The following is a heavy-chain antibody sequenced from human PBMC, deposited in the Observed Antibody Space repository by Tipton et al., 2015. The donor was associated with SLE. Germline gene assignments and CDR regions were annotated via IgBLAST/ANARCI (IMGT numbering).Heavy chain of an antibody. V-gene: IGHV4-39*01. CDR3: ATTLWFRDLSAFDI. D-gene: IGHD3-10*01. Sequence: TLSLTCTVSGGSISSSSYYWGWIRQPPGKGLEWIGSIYYSGSTYYNPSLKSRVTISVDTSKNQFSLKLSSVTAADTAVYYCATTLWFRDLSAFDIWGQGTMVTVSS. J-gene: IGHJ3*02. CDR1: GGSISSSSYY. CDR2: IYYSGST.